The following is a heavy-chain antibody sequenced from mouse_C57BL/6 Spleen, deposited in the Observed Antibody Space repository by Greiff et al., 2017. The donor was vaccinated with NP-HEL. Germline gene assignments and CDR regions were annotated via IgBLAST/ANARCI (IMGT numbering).Heavy chain of an antibody. CDR1: GYAFTNYL. CDR3: ARRGNLGAMDY. CDR2: INPGSGGT. J-gene: IGHJ4*01. V-gene: IGHV1-54*01. D-gene: IGHD3-1*01. Sequence: VQLQQSGAELVRPGTSVKVSCKASGYAFTNYLIEWVKQRPGQGLEWIGVINPGSGGTNYNEKFKGKATLTADKSSSTAYMQLSSLTSEDSAVYFCARRGNLGAMDYWGQGTSVTVSS.